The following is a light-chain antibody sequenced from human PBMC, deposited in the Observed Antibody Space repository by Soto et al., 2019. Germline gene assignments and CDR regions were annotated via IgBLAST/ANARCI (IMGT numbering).Light chain of an antibody. CDR2: AAS. V-gene: IGKV1-27*01. Sequence: DIQMTQSPSSLSAFLGDRVTITCRASQGISDYLVWYQQKPGKVPKLLIYAASTLQSGVPPRFSGTGSGKDITLTISSLQPEDVATYYCQNYYSAPFTFGPGTKVDIK. J-gene: IGKJ3*01. CDR3: QNYYSAPFT. CDR1: QGISDY.